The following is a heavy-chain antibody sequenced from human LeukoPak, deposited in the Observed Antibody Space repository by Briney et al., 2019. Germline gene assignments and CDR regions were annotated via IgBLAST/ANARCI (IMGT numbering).Heavy chain of an antibody. CDR1: GYTFTGYY. CDR3: ARSPLLGSRSDYYYYYMDV. CDR2: IYPNSGGT. V-gene: IGHV1-2*02. D-gene: IGHD3-10*01. J-gene: IGHJ6*03. Sequence: GASVKVSCKASGYTFTGYYMHWVRQAPGQGLEWMGWIYPNSGGTNYAQKFQGRVTMTRDTSISTAYMELSRLRSEDTAVYYCARSPLLGSRSDYYYYYMDVWGKGTTVTVSS.